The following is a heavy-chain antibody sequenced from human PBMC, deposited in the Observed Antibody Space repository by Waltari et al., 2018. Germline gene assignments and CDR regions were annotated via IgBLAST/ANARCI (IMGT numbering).Heavy chain of an antibody. CDR3: ARGDFASPADY. J-gene: IGHJ4*02. V-gene: IGHV4-59*05. CDR2: IYYSGST. D-gene: IGHD3-10*01. CDR1: GGSISSYY. Sequence: QVQLQESGPGLVKPSETLSLTCTVSGGSISSYYWSWIRQPAGKGLEWIGSIYYSGSTYYNPALKSRVTISVDTSKNQFSLKLSSVTAADTAVYYCARGDFASPADYWGQGTLVTVSS.